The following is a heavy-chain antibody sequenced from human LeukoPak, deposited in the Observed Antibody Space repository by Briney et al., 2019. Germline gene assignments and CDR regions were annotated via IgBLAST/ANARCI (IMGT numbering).Heavy chain of an antibody. CDR3: ARPILPKYSSSFDY. CDR1: GGTFSSYA. J-gene: IGHJ4*02. D-gene: IGHD6-13*01. CDR2: IIPILGIA. Sequence: ASVKVSCKASGGTFSSYAISWVRQAPGQGLEWMGRIIPILGIANYAQKFQGRVTMTRNTSISTAYMELSSLRSEDTAVYYCARPILPKYSSSFDYWGQGTLVTVSS. V-gene: IGHV1-69*04.